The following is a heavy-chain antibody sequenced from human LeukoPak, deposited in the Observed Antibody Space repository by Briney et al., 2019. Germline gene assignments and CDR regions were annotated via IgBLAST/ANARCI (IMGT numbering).Heavy chain of an antibody. V-gene: IGHV3-23*01. Sequence: PGGSLRLXCATSGFTFSNYAMTWVRQAPGKGLEWVSAISGGGGSTYYADSVKGRFAISRDNSKNTLYLQVSILGVEDTAVYYCARDQGTGYDFDAFDIWGQGTMVTVSS. CDR2: ISGGGGST. CDR1: GFTFSNYA. J-gene: IGHJ3*02. CDR3: ARDQGTGYDFDAFDI. D-gene: IGHD5-12*01.